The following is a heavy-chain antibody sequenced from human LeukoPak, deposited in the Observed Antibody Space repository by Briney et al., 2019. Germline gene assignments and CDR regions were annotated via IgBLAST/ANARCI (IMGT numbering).Heavy chain of an antibody. V-gene: IGHV3-23*01. CDR2: ISGSGGST. D-gene: IGHD6-13*01. J-gene: IGHJ4*02. CDR1: RLTFSRYA. Sequence: GGSSRLCCAASRLTFSRYAMRWVRQAPGKELEWVSAISGSGGSTYYADSVKGRFTISKDNSKSTLYLQMNSLRAEDTAVYYCAKDRGSSSWYLDCWGQGTLVTVSS. CDR3: AKDRGSSSWYLDC.